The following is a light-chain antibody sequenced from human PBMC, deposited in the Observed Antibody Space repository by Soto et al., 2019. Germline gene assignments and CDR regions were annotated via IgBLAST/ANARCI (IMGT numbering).Light chain of an antibody. V-gene: IGKV3-20*01. Sequence: ELVLTQSLGTLSLSPGERATLSCRASQSVTSSHLAWYQQRPGQAPRLLIYAASTRATGVPDRFSGSGSGTGFTLTISRLEPEDFAVFYCQDFGSLPYTFGQGTKLQIK. CDR2: AAS. CDR1: QSVTSSH. CDR3: QDFGSLPYT. J-gene: IGKJ2*01.